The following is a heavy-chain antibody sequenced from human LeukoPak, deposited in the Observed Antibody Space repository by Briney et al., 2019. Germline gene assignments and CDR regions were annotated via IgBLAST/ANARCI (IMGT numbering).Heavy chain of an antibody. D-gene: IGHD6-19*01. CDR2: ISTTGGVT. V-gene: IGHV3-23*01. Sequence: GGSLRLSCAASGFTFGNYALSWVRQAPGKGLEYISAISTTGGVTHYADSVRGRFTVSRDNSKNTLYLQMSSLRAEDTAVYYCARTHINGWCFDSWGQGTLVTVSS. J-gene: IGHJ4*02. CDR1: GFTFGNYA. CDR3: ARTHINGWCFDS.